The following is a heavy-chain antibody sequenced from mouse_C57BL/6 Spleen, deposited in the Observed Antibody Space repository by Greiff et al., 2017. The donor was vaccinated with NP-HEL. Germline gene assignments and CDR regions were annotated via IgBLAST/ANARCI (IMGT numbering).Heavy chain of an antibody. Sequence: QVQLKESGPELVKPGASVKISCKASGYAFSSSWMNWVKQRPGKGLEWIGRIYPGDGDTNYNGKFKGKATLTADKSSSTAYMQLSSLTSEDSAVYFCARSNYSKGYAMDYWGQGTSVTVSS. V-gene: IGHV1-82*01. CDR2: IYPGDGDT. CDR1: GYAFSSSW. CDR3: ARSNYSKGYAMDY. J-gene: IGHJ4*01. D-gene: IGHD2-5*01.